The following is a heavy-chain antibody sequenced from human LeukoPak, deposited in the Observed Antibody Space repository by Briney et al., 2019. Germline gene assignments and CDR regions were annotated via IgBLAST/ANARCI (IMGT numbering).Heavy chain of an antibody. D-gene: IGHD6-6*01. CDR2: INHSGST. Sequence: SETLSLTCAVYGGSFSGYYWSWIRQPPGKGLEWIGGINHSGSTNYNPSLKSRVTISVDTSKNQFSLKLSSVTAADTAVYYCARARIAARPHWFDPWGQGTLVTVSS. CDR3: ARARIAARPHWFDP. J-gene: IGHJ5*02. V-gene: IGHV4-34*01. CDR1: GGSFSGYY.